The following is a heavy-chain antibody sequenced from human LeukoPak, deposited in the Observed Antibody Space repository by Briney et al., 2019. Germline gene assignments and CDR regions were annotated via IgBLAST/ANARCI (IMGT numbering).Heavy chain of an antibody. CDR2: MNPNSGNT. V-gene: IGHV1-8*03. CDR1: GYTFTSYD. Sequence: ASVKVSCKASGYTFTSYDINWVRQATGQGLEWMGWMNPNSGNTGYAQKFQGRVTITRNTSISTACMELSSLRSEDTAVYYCARVGDAYYGSGSYFDYWGQGTLVTVSS. CDR3: ARVGDAYYGSGSYFDY. J-gene: IGHJ4*02. D-gene: IGHD3-10*01.